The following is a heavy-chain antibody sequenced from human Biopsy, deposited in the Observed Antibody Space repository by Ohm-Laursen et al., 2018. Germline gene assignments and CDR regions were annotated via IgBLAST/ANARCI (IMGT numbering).Heavy chain of an antibody. Sequence: TLSLTCTVSGGSFTGHYWSWIRQPPGKGLEWIGHISYTGYTSYNASLKSQVTISVDTSRNHFSLRLSSLTAADTAVYYCVRGGSGSFPFDYWGPGTLVTVSS. J-gene: IGHJ4*02. V-gene: IGHV4-59*11. D-gene: IGHD3-10*01. CDR1: GGSFTGHY. CDR3: VRGGSGSFPFDY. CDR2: ISYTGYT.